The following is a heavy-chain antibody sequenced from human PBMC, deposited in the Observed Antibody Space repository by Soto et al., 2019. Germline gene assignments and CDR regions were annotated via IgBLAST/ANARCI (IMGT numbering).Heavy chain of an antibody. V-gene: IGHV1-46*03. CDR1: GYTITIDH. Sequence: GVLVKVSCKTSGYTITIDHMHRGRQEPRQGLEWMGIINPSGGSTSYAQKFQGRVTMTRDTSTSTVYMELSSLRSEDTAVYSCARGLGELAAAGTTWFEPWGQGTLVTVSS. D-gene: IGHD6-13*01. CDR3: ARGLGELAAAGTTWFEP. CDR2: INPSGGST. J-gene: IGHJ5*02.